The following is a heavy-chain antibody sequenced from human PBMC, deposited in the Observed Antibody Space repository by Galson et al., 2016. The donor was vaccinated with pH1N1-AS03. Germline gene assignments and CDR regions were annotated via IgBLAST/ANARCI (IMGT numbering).Heavy chain of an antibody. D-gene: IGHD3-3*01. J-gene: IGHJ4*02. V-gene: IGHV1-18*01. CDR3: ARDKDDFWSGYSEY. CDR1: GYTVTTYG. Sequence: SVKVSCKASGYTVTTYGITWVRRAPGQGLEWMGWISAFSGNTVYAQSLQGRVTISIDTSTTTVYMELRNLGSDDTAVYYCARDKDDFWSGYSEYWGQGTLVTVSS. CDR2: ISAFSGNT.